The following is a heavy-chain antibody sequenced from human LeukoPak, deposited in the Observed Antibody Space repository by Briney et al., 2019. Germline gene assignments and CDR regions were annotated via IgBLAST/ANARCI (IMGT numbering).Heavy chain of an antibody. D-gene: IGHD3-22*01. CDR2: ISFDGSNT. J-gene: IGHJ4*02. Sequence: GGSLRLSCTASGFTFGDYAMTWVRQAPGKCLEWVALISFDGSNTYYADSVKGRFTISRDNSKNTLYLQMNSLRTEDTAVYYCAKEGRAVVTYFDSWGQGTLVTVSP. CDR1: GFTFGDYA. CDR3: AKEGRAVVTYFDS. V-gene: IGHV3-30*04.